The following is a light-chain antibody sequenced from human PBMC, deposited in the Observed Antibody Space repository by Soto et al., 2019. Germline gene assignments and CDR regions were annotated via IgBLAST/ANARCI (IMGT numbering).Light chain of an antibody. CDR3: CSYAGSSNV. CDR1: SSDVGSYNL. J-gene: IGLJ3*02. V-gene: IGLV2-23*01. Sequence: QSALTQPASVSGSPGRSITISCTGTSSDVGSYNLVSWYQQHPGKAPKLMIYEGSKRPSGVSNRFSGSKSGNTASLTISGLQAEDEADYYCCSYAGSSNVFGGGTNLTVL. CDR2: EGS.